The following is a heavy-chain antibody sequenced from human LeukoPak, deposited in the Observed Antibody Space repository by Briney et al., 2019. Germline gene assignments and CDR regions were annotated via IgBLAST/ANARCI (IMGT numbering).Heavy chain of an antibody. CDR3: ARGGRVVVIIRPLYIPHNWLTP. Sequence: ASVKVSCKASGYTFTSYDINWVRQATGQGLEWMGWMNPNSGNTGYAQKFQGRVTMTRNTSISTAYMELSSLRSEDAAVYSCARGGRVVVIIRPLYIPHNWLTPGAREPWSPSPQ. J-gene: IGHJ5*02. CDR2: MNPNSGNT. CDR1: GYTFTSYD. D-gene: IGHD3-22*01. V-gene: IGHV1-8*01.